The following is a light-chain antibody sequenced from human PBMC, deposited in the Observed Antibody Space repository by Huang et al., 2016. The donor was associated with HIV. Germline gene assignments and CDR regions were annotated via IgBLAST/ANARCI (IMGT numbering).Light chain of an antibody. Sequence: VVLTQSPLYLSVPLGQPASISCRSSQSLIHSNGNTSLNWFQQRPGQSPRRLISQVSRRDSGVPDRFSGSGSGTDFTLKISRVEAEDVGVYYCMQGTHLFTFGGGTRVDIK. CDR1: QSLIHSNGNTS. J-gene: IGKJ4*01. CDR2: QVS. V-gene: IGKV2-30*02. CDR3: MQGTHLFT.